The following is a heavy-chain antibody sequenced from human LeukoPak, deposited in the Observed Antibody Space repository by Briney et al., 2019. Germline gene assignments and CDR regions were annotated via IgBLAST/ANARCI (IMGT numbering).Heavy chain of an antibody. CDR2: IYSGGST. CDR3: ARDGDYYDSSGSLDY. CDR1: GFTVSSNY. J-gene: IGHJ4*02. D-gene: IGHD3-22*01. Sequence: GGSLRLSCAASGFTVSSNYMSWVRQAPGKGLEWVSVIYSGGSTYYADSVKCRFTISRDNSKNTLYLQMNSLRAEDTAVYYCARDGDYYDSSGSLDYWGQGTLVTVSS. V-gene: IGHV3-66*01.